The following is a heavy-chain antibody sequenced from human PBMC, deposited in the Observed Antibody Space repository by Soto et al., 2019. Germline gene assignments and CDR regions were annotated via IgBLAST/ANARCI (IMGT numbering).Heavy chain of an antibody. CDR3: ASRVVIYPAALGTSVYYGMDV. CDR2: ISGSGSGT. Sequence: GGSLRLSCAASGFTFSNYPMTWVRQAPGKGLEWVSAISGSGSGTSYADSVKGRFSIFRDTSMNRVHMQMNSLRGEDTAIYYCASRVVIYPAALGTSVYYGMDVWGPGTTVTVSS. CDR1: GFTFSNYP. D-gene: IGHD3-10*01. J-gene: IGHJ6*02. V-gene: IGHV3-23*01.